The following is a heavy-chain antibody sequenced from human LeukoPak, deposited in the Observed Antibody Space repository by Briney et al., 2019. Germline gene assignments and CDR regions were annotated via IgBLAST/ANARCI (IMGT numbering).Heavy chain of an antibody. J-gene: IGHJ3*02. CDR1: GFTVTSNY. D-gene: IGHD1-7*01. V-gene: IGHV3-53*05. CDR2: IYSGGST. Sequence: PGGSLRLSCAASGFTVTSNYMSWVRQAPGKGLEWVSVIYSGGSTYYADSVKGRFTISRDNSKNTLYLQMNSLRAEDTAVYYCANLNRRELGGAFDIWGQGTMVTVSS. CDR3: ANLNRRELGGAFDI.